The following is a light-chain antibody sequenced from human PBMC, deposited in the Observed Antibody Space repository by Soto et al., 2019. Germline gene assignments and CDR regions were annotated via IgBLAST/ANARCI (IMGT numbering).Light chain of an antibody. CDR3: QSYDTHMSAYVV. CDR1: NSNIGAGYD. J-gene: IGLJ2*01. Sequence: QSVLAQPPSVSGAPGQRITISCTGSNSNIGAGYDVHWYQQLPGTAPKLLIYANNNRPSGVPDRFSGSRSGTSASLTITGLQAEDEADYYCQSYDTHMSAYVVFGGGTKLTVL. CDR2: ANN. V-gene: IGLV1-40*01.